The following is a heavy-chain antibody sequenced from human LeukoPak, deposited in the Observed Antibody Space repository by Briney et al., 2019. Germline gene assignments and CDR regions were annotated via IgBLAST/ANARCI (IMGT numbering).Heavy chain of an antibody. CDR3: TSGGMVSGDY. CDR1: GVSISRYY. J-gene: IGHJ4*01. CDR2: IYYSGSP. D-gene: IGHD2-8*01. V-gene: IGHV4-59*01. Sequence: SETLSLTCTVTGVSISRYYWSWIRQPPGKGLEWIGYIYYSGSPNYNPSLKSRVTISRDTSKNQFSLKLRSVTAADTAVYYCTSGGMVSGDYWGHGTLVTVSS.